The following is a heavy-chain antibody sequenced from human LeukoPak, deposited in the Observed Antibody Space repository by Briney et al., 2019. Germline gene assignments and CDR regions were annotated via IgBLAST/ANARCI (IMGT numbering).Heavy chain of an antibody. V-gene: IGHV3-23*01. D-gene: IGHD3-22*01. J-gene: IGHJ4*02. CDR1: GFTFSSYA. CDR2: ISGSGGST. CDR3: AKADYESSGWYFDY. Sequence: GGSLRLSCAASGFTFSSYAMSWVRQASGKGLEWVSAISGSGGSTYYADSVKGRFTIYRNNSKNTLYLQMNSLRTEDKAVYYCAKADYESSGWYFDYWGQGTLVTVSS.